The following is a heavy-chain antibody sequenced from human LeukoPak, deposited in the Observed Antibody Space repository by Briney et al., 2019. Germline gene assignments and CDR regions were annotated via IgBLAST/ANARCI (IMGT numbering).Heavy chain of an antibody. CDR2: MSGSGGST. V-gene: IGHV3-23*01. J-gene: IGHJ5*02. CDR1: GFTFSSYA. D-gene: IGHD3-10*01. CDR3: AKDLSAMVRGVPYNWFDP. Sequence: GGSLRLSCAASGFTFSSYAMSWVRQAPGKGLEWVSAMSGSGGSTYYADSVKGRFTISRDNSKNTLYLQMNSLRAEDTAVYYCAKDLSAMVRGVPYNWFDPWGQGTLVTVSS.